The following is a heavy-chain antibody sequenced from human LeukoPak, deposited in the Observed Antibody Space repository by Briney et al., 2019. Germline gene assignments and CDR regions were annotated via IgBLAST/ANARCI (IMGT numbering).Heavy chain of an antibody. CDR2: IWYDGSNK. Sequence: GPSLRLSCAASGFTFSDYGMQWFRQAPGKGLEWVAVIWYDGSNKYYADSVKGRFTISRDNSKNTLYLQMNSLRAEDTAVYYCARDFWESSSSADAFDVWGLGTTVKVSS. CDR3: ARDFWESSSSADAFDV. D-gene: IGHD6-6*01. CDR1: GFTFSDYG. V-gene: IGHV3-33*01. J-gene: IGHJ3*01.